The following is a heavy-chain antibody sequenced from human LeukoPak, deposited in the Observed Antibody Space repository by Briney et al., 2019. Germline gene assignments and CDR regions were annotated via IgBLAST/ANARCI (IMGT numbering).Heavy chain of an antibody. V-gene: IGHV1-69*13. Sequence: SVKVSCKASGGTFSSYAISWVRQAPGQGLEWMGGLIPIFGTANYAQKFQGRVTITADESTSTAYMELSSLRSEDTAVYYCASGLGTYCTNGVCSKLPYFDYWGQGTLVTVSS. J-gene: IGHJ4*02. CDR3: ASGLGTYCTNGVCSKLPYFDY. CDR2: LIPIFGTA. CDR1: GGTFSSYA. D-gene: IGHD2-8*01.